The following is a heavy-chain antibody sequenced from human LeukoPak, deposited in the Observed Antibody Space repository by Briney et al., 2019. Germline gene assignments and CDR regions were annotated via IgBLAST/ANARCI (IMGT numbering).Heavy chain of an antibody. V-gene: IGHV3-9*01. CDR1: GFTFDDYA. Sequence: GGSLRLSCAASGFTFDDYAMHWVRQAPGRGLEWVSGITWNSGTIDYADSVKGRFTISRDNAKNSLYLQMNTLREDDTALYYCAKGNWGNAFDIWGQGTMVTVSS. D-gene: IGHD7-27*01. CDR3: AKGNWGNAFDI. CDR2: ITWNSGTI. J-gene: IGHJ3*02.